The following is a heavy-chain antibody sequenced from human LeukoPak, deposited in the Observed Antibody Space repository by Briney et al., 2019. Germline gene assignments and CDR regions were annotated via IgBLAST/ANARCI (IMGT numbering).Heavy chain of an antibody. Sequence: GPVKVSCKASGYTFTGYYMHWVRQAPGQGLEWMGWINPNSGGTNYAQKFQGRVTMTRDTSISTAYMELSRPRSDDTAVYYCAREYGNSYGPWGQGTLVTVSS. V-gene: IGHV1-2*02. CDR1: GYTFTGYY. CDR3: AREYGNSYGP. J-gene: IGHJ4*02. CDR2: INPNSGGT. D-gene: IGHD5-18*01.